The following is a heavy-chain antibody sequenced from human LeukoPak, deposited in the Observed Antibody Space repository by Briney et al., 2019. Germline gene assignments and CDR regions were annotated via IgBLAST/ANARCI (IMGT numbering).Heavy chain of an antibody. V-gene: IGHV4-34*01. CDR2: INHSGST. CDR1: GGSISSYY. CDR3: ARVEYSPDY. Sequence: SETLSLTCTVSGGSISSYYWSWIRQPPGKGLEWIGEINHSGSTNYNPSLKSRVTISVDTSKNQFSLKLSSVTAADTAVYYCARVEYSPDYWGQGTLVTVSS. D-gene: IGHD2/OR15-2a*01. J-gene: IGHJ4*02.